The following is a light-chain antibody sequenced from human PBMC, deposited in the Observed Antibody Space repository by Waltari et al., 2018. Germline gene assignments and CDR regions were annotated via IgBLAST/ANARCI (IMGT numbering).Light chain of an antibody. CDR1: QSIGSS. V-gene: IGKV6-21*01. CDR2: YAS. CDR3: HQSTSLPYT. J-gene: IGKJ2*01. Sequence: IVLTQSPDFQSVIPQATVTITCRASQSIGSSLHWYQQKPGQAPKLLIQYASQSFSGVPSRFSGVGSGTDFTLTINGLEPDDIATYYCHQSTSLPYTFGQGTKLEI.